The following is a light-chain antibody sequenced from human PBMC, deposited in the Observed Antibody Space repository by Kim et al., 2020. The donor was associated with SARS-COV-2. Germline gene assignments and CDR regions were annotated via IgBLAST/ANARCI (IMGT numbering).Light chain of an antibody. CDR1: YSNIGSNS. V-gene: IGLV1-44*01. J-gene: IGLJ3*02. Sequence: QSVLTQPPSASGTPGQRVTISCSGIYSNIGSNSLNWYQQVPGTAPKLLIYGNHQRPSGVPDRFSASKSGTSASLAISGLQSEDEADYYCATWDDSLNGPVFGGGTELTVL. CDR3: ATWDDSLNGPV. CDR2: GNH.